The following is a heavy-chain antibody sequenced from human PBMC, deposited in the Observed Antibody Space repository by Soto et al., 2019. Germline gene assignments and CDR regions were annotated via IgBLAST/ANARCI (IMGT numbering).Heavy chain of an antibody. J-gene: IGHJ4*02. D-gene: IGHD6-6*01. V-gene: IGHV4-38-2*02. CDR1: GYSISSGYN. Sequence: SAIGSHTCPVSGYSISSGYNWGWIRQPPGKGLEWIGSIYHSGSTYYNPSLKSRVTISVDTSKNQFSLKLSSVTAADTAVYYCARVIRGSSHTDYWGQGTWVTVSA. CDR2: IYHSGST. CDR3: ARVIRGSSHTDY.